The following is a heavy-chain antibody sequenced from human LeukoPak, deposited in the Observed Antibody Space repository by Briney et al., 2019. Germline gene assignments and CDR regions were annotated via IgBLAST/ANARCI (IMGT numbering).Heavy chain of an antibody. J-gene: IGHJ5*01. CDR3: ARSRQASGLFNS. D-gene: IGHD3-10*01. CDR1: GFTFSDYY. Sequence: LRLSCAASGFTFSDYYMSWIRQSPGKGLEWIGCIYDRGPAYYNPSLKSRFTISVDRPKNQFFLNVTSLTAADTAVYFCARSRQASGLFNSWGQGTLVVVSS. V-gene: IGHV4-30-2*06. CDR2: IYDRGPA.